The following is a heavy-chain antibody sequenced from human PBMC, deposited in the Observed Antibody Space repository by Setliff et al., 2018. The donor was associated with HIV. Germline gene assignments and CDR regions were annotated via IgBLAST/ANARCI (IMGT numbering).Heavy chain of an antibody. D-gene: IGHD2-15*01. V-gene: IGHV3-23*01. CDR3: ARAAVVGRPLYYFDS. CDR2: ISGSGGST. CDR1: GFTFSSYE. Sequence: PGGSLRLSCAASGFTFSSYEMNWVRQAPGKGLEWVSGISGSGGSTYYADSVKGRFTISRDNSKNTLYLQMNSLRAEDTAVYFCARAAVVGRPLYYFDSWGQGTLVTVSS. J-gene: IGHJ4*02.